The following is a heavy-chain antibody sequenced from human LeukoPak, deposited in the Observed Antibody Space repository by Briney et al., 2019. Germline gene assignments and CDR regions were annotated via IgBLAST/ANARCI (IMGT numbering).Heavy chain of an antibody. CDR1: GFTVSTNF. D-gene: IGHD6-13*01. J-gene: IGHJ4*02. CDR3: GGFEAAAGLDY. V-gene: IGHV3-53*01. Sequence: PGGSLRLSCAASGFTVSTNFLNWVRQAPGKGLEWFSVIFSSGTTYYADSVKGRFTISRDKSKNTLYLQMNSLRAEDTAVYYCGGFEAAAGLDYWGQGTLVTVSS. CDR2: IFSSGTT.